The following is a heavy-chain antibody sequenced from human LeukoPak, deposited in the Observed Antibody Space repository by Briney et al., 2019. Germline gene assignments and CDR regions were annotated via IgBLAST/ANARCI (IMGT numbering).Heavy chain of an antibody. Sequence: SVKVSCKASGDTFSSYVISWVRQAPGQGLEWMGGINPVFGTAHYAQKFQDRVTITADESTSTAYMELSSLRSEDTAVYYCAKTFLTAYDTYFYYYGLDVWGQGTLVTVSS. CDR3: AKTFLTAYDTYFYYYGLDV. J-gene: IGHJ6*02. D-gene: IGHD3-9*01. V-gene: IGHV1-69*01. CDR2: INPVFGTA. CDR1: GDTFSSYV.